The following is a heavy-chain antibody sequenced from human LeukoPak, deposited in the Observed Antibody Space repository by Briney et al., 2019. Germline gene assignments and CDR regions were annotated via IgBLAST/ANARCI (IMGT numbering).Heavy chain of an antibody. Sequence: PSETLSLTCTVSGGSISSYYWSWIRQPAGKGLEWIGRIYTSGSTNYNPSLKSRVTMSVDTSKNQFSLKLSSVTAADTAVYYCARDGADPDYGGNSVYYYYYMDVWGKGTTVTVSS. V-gene: IGHV4-4*07. J-gene: IGHJ6*03. CDR2: IYTSGST. D-gene: IGHD4-23*01. CDR1: GGSISSYY. CDR3: ARDGADPDYGGNSVYYYYYMDV.